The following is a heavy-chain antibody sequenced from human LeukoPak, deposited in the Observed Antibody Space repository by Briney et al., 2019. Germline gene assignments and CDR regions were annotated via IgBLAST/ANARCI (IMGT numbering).Heavy chain of an antibody. J-gene: IGHJ4*02. CDR1: GGSISSYY. D-gene: IGHD5-18*01. CDR3: ATSSDTAMVTGPFDY. V-gene: IGHV4-59*08. Sequence: SETLSLTCTVSGGSISSYYWSWIRQPPGKGLEWIGYIYYSGSTNYNPSLKSRVTIPVDTSKNQFSLKLSSVTAADTAVYYCATSSDTAMVTGPFDYWGQGTLATVSS. CDR2: IYYSGST.